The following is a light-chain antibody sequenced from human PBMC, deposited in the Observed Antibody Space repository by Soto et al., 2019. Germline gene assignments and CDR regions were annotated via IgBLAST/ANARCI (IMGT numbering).Light chain of an antibody. CDR3: SSYVGTNSYV. V-gene: IGLV2-8*01. CDR2: EVY. J-gene: IGLJ1*01. Sequence: QSVLTQPPSASGSPGQSVTISCTGTSSDVGGYNYVSWYQHHPGKAPKLIIYEVYKRPSGVPDRFSGSKSGNTAALTVSGLQAEDEADYYCSSYVGTNSYVFGTGTKATV. CDR1: SSDVGGYNY.